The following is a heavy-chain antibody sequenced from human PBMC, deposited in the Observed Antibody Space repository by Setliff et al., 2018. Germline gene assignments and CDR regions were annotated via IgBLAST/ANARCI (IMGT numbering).Heavy chain of an antibody. CDR1: GGAFSDYY. D-gene: IGHD1-26*01. CDR3: ARKGISALSGAFDM. J-gene: IGHJ3*02. Sequence: SETLSLTCNVSGGAFSDYYWTWIRQSAGKGLEWIGRIYTSGSTNYNPSLKSRVTMSVDTSKNQFSLKLSSVTAADTAVYYCARKGISALSGAFDMWGQGTMVTVSS. V-gene: IGHV4-4*07. CDR2: IYTSGST.